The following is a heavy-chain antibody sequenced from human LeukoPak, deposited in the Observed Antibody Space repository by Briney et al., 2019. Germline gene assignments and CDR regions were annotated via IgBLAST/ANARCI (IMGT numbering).Heavy chain of an antibody. Sequence: SETLSLTCTVSGYSIGIGYYWSWIRQPPGKGLEWIGYIYYSGSTNYNPSLKSRVTISVDTSKNQFSLKLSSVTAADTAVYYCARHGDMVGGVIGSRRKYNWFDPWGQGTLVTVSS. CDR1: GYSIGIGYY. CDR2: IYYSGST. V-gene: IGHV4-59*08. J-gene: IGHJ5*02. CDR3: ARHGDMVGGVIGSRRKYNWFDP. D-gene: IGHD3-10*01.